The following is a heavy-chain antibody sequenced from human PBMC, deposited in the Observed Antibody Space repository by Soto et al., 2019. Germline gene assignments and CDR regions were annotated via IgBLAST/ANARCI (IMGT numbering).Heavy chain of an antibody. CDR2: ISCCGGST. D-gene: IGHD6-19*01. V-gene: IGHV3-23*01. CDR3: AKADGEQWLLPHLDK. Sequence: EVQLLESGGGVVQPGGSLRLSCVASGFNFKKFAMSWVRQAPGEGLEWVSGISCCGGSTSYEDSVKGRVSIARDDSTNTMSLQMNNLRVEDKAQYYCAKADGEQWLLPHLDKWGQGTLVTVS. J-gene: IGHJ4*02. CDR1: GFNFKKFA.